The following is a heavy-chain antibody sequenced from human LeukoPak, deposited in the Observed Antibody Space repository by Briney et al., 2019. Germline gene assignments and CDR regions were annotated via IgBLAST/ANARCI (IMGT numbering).Heavy chain of an antibody. CDR1: GFTFSSYW. CDR2: INSDGSTT. J-gene: IGHJ4*02. Sequence: PGGSLRLSCGASGFTFSSYWMHWVRQAPGKGLVWISRINSDGSTTSYADSVKGRFTISRDNAKNSLYLQMNSLRAEDTAVYYCARDRITMIVVVIESGIDYWGQGTLVTVSS. V-gene: IGHV3-74*01. CDR3: ARDRITMIVVVIESGIDY. D-gene: IGHD3-22*01.